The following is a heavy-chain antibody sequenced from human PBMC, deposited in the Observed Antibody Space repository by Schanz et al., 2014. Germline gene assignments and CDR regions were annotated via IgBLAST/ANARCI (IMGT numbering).Heavy chain of an antibody. CDR1: GFTFSSYS. V-gene: IGHV3-11*01. CDR3: AKALGLRPFDY. Sequence: QVQLVESGGGVVQPGKSLSLSCAASGFTFSSYSMHWVRQAPGKGLEWVSYISGSATTIYYADSVKGRFTISRDNAKNSLYLQMHSLRPEDTAFYYCAKALGLRPFDYWGQGSLVTVSS. J-gene: IGHJ4*02. CDR2: ISGSATTI. D-gene: IGHD2-21*01.